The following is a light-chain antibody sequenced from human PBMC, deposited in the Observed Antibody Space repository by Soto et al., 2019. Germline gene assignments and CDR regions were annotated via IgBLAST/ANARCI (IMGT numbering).Light chain of an antibody. CDR2: YDK. V-gene: IGLV3-21*04. Sequence: SYELTQPPSVSVAPGKTARITCVGNNIGSKSVHWYQQKPGQAPVLVIYYDKDRPSGIPERCSGSNSGNTATLTISRVEAGYEAEHYCQVLDSSIDPHVVFGGGTKLTVL. CDR3: QVLDSSIDPHVV. CDR1: NIGSKS. J-gene: IGLJ2*01.